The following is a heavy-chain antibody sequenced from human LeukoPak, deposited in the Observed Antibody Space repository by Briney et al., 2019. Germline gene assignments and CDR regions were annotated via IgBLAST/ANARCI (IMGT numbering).Heavy chain of an antibody. Sequence: SETLSLTRAVYGGSFSGYYWSWIRQPPGKGLEWIGEINHSGSTNYNPSLKSRVTISVDTSKNQFSLKLSSVTAADTAVYYCAREGIKNWFDPWGQGTLVTVSS. CDR1: GGSFSGYY. CDR2: INHSGST. V-gene: IGHV4-34*01. D-gene: IGHD3-10*01. CDR3: AREGIKNWFDP. J-gene: IGHJ5*02.